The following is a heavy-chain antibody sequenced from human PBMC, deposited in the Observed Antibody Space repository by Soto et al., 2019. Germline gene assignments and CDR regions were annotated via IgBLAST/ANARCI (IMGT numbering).Heavy chain of an antibody. J-gene: IGHJ2*01. D-gene: IGHD2-15*01. V-gene: IGHV1-69*06. CDR2: IIPVSTTT. CDR3: AKGRAGCSGGSCPLGWYFDL. CDR1: GGTFITYT. Sequence: QVQLVQSGAEVKKPGSSVKVSCKASGGTFITYTVSWVRQAPGQGLEWMGGIIPVSTTTSYAQKFQGRVTITADKSTSTPCMELRSLRSDDTAVYYCAKGRAGCSGGSCPLGWYFDLWGRGTLVTVSS.